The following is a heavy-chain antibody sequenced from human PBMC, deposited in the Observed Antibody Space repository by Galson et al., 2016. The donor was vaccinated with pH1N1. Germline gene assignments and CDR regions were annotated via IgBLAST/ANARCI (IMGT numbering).Heavy chain of an antibody. J-gene: IGHJ6*02. Sequence: SLRLSCAASGFTFRNYGLHWVRQAPGKGLAWVAVIWYDGSKTYYADSVKGRFTISRDNSKNTLDLQMNSLRVEDTAVYYCARKKITATQSLLNYYYYGMDVWGQGTAVTVSS. D-gene: IGHD1-20*01. CDR3: ARKKITATQSLLNYYYYGMDV. CDR2: IWYDGSKT. V-gene: IGHV3-33*01. CDR1: GFTFRNYG.